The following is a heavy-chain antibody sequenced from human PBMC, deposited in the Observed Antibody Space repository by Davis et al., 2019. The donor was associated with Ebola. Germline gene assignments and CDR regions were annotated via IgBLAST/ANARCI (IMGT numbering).Heavy chain of an antibody. Sequence: SVKVSCKASGGTFSSYTISWVRQAPGQGLEWMGRIIPILGIANYAQKFQGRVTITADKSTSTAYMELSSLRSEDTAVYYCARDQRIAVAVFDYWGQGTLVTVSS. CDR1: GGTFSSYT. J-gene: IGHJ4*02. D-gene: IGHD6-19*01. V-gene: IGHV1-69*04. CDR3: ARDQRIAVAVFDY. CDR2: IIPILGIA.